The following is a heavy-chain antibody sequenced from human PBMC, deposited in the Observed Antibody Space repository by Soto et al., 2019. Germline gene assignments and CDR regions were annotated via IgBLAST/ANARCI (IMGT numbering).Heavy chain of an antibody. CDR3: ARVSGYCSSTSGYYYMDV. J-gene: IGHJ6*03. CDR1: GGSISSYY. CDR2: IYYSGST. Sequence: SETLSLTCTVSGGSISSYYWSWIRQPPGKGLEWIGYIYYSGSTNYNPSLKSRVTISVDTSKNQFSLKLSSVTAADTAVYYCARVSGYCSSTSGYYYMDVWGKGTTVTVSS. V-gene: IGHV4-59*01. D-gene: IGHD2-2*01.